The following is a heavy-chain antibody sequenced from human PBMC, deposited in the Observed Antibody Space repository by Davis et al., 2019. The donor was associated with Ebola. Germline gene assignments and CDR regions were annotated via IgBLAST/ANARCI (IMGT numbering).Heavy chain of an antibody. D-gene: IGHD3-3*01. J-gene: IGHJ4*02. Sequence: SVKVSCKASGGTFSSYAISWVRQAPGQGLEWMGRIIPILGIANYAQKFQGRVTITADKSTSTAYMELSSLRSEDTAVYYRARLLGDFWSGYYDYWGQGTLVTVSS. CDR1: GGTFSSYA. CDR2: IIPILGIA. V-gene: IGHV1-69*04. CDR3: ARLLGDFWSGYYDY.